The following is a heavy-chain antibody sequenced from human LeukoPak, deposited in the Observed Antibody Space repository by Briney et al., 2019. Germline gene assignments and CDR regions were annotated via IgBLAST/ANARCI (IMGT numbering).Heavy chain of an antibody. Sequence: ASVKVSCKASGYTFTSYYMHWVRQAPGQGLEWMGIINPSGGSTSYAQKFQGRVTMTRDTSTSTVYMELSSLRSEDTAVYYCASSGWPKRRSFDPWGQGTLVTVSS. CDR2: INPSGGST. CDR3: ASSGWPKRRSFDP. V-gene: IGHV1-46*01. CDR1: GYTFTSYY. J-gene: IGHJ5*02. D-gene: IGHD1-1*01.